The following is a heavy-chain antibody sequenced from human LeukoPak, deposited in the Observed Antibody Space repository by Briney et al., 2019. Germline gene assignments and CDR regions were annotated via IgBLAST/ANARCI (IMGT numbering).Heavy chain of an antibody. CDR3: ARLEVAGPISNADY. J-gene: IGHJ4*02. CDR1: GYTFTGYY. V-gene: IGHV1-2*02. CDR2: INPNSGGT. Sequence: ASVKVSCKASGYTFTGYYMHWVRQAPGQGLEWMGWINPNSGGTNYAQKFQGRVTMTRNTSISTAYMELSSLRSEDTAVYYCARLEVAGPISNADYWGQGTLVTVSS. D-gene: IGHD6-19*01.